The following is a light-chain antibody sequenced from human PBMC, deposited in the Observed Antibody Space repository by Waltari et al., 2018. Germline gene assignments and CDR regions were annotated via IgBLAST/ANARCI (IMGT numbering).Light chain of an antibody. J-gene: IGLJ2*01. CDR1: KVGNNY. Sequence: SYDLTQPPSVSVSPGKTANIACSGDKVGNNYVCWYQQKPGQAPLLIIYQNFQRPSGIPERFSGSNSGNTATLMISGTQTMDEADYYCQVFDGNSVVVGGGTKLTVL. CDR2: QNF. V-gene: IGLV3-1*01. CDR3: QVFDGNSVV.